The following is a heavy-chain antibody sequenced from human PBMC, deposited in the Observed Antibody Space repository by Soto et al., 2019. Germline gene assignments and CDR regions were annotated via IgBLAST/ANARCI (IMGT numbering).Heavy chain of an antibody. Sequence: QITLKESGPALVKATQTLTLTCTFSGFSLSSSGVGVGWIRQPPRKALEWLALIYWDDDKRYSPSLKNRLTITKDTSKNQVVLTMTNMDPVDTATYYCAHRRDRPEFDYWGQGTLVTVSS. CDR2: IYWDDDK. J-gene: IGHJ4*02. V-gene: IGHV2-5*02. CDR1: GFSLSSSGVG. CDR3: AHRRDRPEFDY.